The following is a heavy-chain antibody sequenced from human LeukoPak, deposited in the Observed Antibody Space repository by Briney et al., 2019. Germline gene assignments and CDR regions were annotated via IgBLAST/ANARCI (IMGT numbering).Heavy chain of an antibody. Sequence: SETLSLTCTVSGDSVSSGYYWGWIRQPPGKGLEWIGNIHHSGNTYYNSSLNSRVTISVDTSKNQFSLRLDSVTAADTAIYYCARTPGGSGPYWGVPRSYCFDFWGQGISVAVS. V-gene: IGHV4-38-2*02. J-gene: IGHJ4*02. CDR2: IHHSGNT. CDR1: GDSVSSGYY. D-gene: IGHD6-25*01. CDR3: ARTPGGSGPYWGVPRSYCFDF.